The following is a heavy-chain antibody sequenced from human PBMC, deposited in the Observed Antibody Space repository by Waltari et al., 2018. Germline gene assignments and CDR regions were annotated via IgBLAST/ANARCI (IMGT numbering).Heavy chain of an antibody. D-gene: IGHD3-10*01. CDR1: GYPFMDYF. CDR2: IDPEDGET. J-gene: IGHJ4*02. Sequence: EVELVQSGAEVKQPGATVKISCKASGYPFMDYFMHWVQQAPGKGLEWMGRIDPEDGETVYSEKFQGRVTITAETSTDTAYMELSSLTSGDTAVYYCAPLPGGSGQTFDYWGQGTLVTVSS. CDR3: APLPGGSGQTFDY. V-gene: IGHV1-69-2*01.